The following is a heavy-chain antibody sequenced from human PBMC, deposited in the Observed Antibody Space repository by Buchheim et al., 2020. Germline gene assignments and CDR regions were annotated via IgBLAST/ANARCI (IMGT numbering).Heavy chain of an antibody. J-gene: IGHJ4*02. Sequence: EVQLLESGGGLVQPGGSLRLSCAASGFTFSSYAMSWVRQAPGKGLEWVSAISGSGGSTYYADSVKGRFTISRDNSKNTLYLQLNSLRAEDTAVYYCAKAPPQSGSYYPNTYFDYWGQGTL. CDR3: AKAPPQSGSYYPNTYFDY. D-gene: IGHD1-26*01. V-gene: IGHV3-23*01. CDR2: ISGSGGST. CDR1: GFTFSSYA.